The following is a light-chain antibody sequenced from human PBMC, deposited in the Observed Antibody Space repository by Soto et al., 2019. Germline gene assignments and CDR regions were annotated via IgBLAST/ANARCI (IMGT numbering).Light chain of an antibody. CDR1: QSVRVNS. Sequence: EIVLTQSPGTLSLSPGERATLSCRASQSVRVNSLAWYQQKGGQAPRLLIYAASTRATGDQDRFSGTGSGTDFALTISRLETDDSAVYYCQQYGGSPFTFGPGTKVDIK. CDR3: QQYGGSPFT. J-gene: IGKJ3*01. CDR2: AAS. V-gene: IGKV3-20*01.